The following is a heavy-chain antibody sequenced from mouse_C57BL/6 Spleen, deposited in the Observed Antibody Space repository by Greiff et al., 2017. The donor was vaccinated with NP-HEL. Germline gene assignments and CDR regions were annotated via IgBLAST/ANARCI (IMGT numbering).Heavy chain of an antibody. CDR3: ARFSGAY. J-gene: IGHJ3*01. V-gene: IGHV1-26*01. CDR1: GYTFTDYY. D-gene: IGHD3-1*01. CDR2: INPNNGGT. Sequence: EVQLQQSGPELVKPGASVKISCKASGYTFTDYYMNWVKQSHGKSLEWIGDINPNNGGTSYNQKFKGKATLTVDKSSSTAYMELRSLTSEDSAVYYCARFSGAYWGQGTLVTVSA.